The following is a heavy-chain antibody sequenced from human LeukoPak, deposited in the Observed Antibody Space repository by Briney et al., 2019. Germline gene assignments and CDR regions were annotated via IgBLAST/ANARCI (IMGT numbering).Heavy chain of an antibody. D-gene: IGHD3-10*01. J-gene: IGHJ4*02. CDR2: MNPNSGNT. Sequence: ASAKVSCKASGYTFTSYDVNWVRQATGQGLEWMGWMNPNSGNTGYAQKFQGRVTMTRNTSISTAYMELSSLRSEDTAVYYCARTYGSGSYYRYWGQGTLVTVSS. CDR3: ARTYGSGSYYRY. CDR1: GYTFTSYD. V-gene: IGHV1-8*01.